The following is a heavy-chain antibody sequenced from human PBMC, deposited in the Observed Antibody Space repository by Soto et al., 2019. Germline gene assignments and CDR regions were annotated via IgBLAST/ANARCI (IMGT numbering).Heavy chain of an antibody. Sequence: SETLFLTCTVSGGSLSSSSYYWGWIRQPPGKGLEWIGSIYYSGSTYYNPSLKSRVTISVDTSKNHFSLKLSSVTAADTAVYYCANQEVGGSYVYTFDPWGQGTLVPVSS. J-gene: IGHJ5*02. CDR1: GGSLSSSSYY. V-gene: IGHV4-39*02. D-gene: IGHD1-26*01. CDR2: IYYSGST. CDR3: ANQEVGGSYVYTFDP.